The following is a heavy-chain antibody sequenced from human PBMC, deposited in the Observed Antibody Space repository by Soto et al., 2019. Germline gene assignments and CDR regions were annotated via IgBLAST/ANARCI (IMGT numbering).Heavy chain of an antibody. CDR2: IYYSGST. CDR1: GGSISSYY. CDR3: ARRYGHAFDN. V-gene: IGHV4-59*08. D-gene: IGHD4-17*01. J-gene: IGHJ4*02. Sequence: SETLSLTCTVSGGSISSYYWSWIRQPPGKGLEWIGYIYYSGSTNYNPSLKSRVTISVDTSKNQFSLKLSSVTAADTAVYYCARRYGHAFDNWGQGSQVTVSS.